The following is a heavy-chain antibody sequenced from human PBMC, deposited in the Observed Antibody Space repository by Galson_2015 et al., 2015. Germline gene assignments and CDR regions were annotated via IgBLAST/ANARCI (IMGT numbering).Heavy chain of an antibody. CDR2: IYYSGST. Sequence: TLSLTCTVSGGSISSSRYYWGWIRQPPGKGLEWIGSIYYSGSTYYNPSLKSRVTISVDTSKNQFSLKLSSVTAADTAVYYCARLAGSSGWFDPWGQGTPVTVSS. V-gene: IGHV4-39*01. CDR1: GGSISSSRYY. CDR3: ARLAGSSGWFDP. D-gene: IGHD6-19*01. J-gene: IGHJ5*02.